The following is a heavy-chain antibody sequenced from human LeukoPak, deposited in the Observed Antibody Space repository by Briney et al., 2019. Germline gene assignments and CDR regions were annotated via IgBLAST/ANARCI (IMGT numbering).Heavy chain of an antibody. CDR2: INPNSGGT. CDR3: ARGYYDSSGYPSGGMDV. J-gene: IGHJ6*02. V-gene: IGHV1-2*02. D-gene: IGHD3-22*01. Sequence: GASVKVSCKASGYTFTGYYMHWVRQAPGQGLEWMGWINPNSGGTNYAQKFQGRVTMTRDTSISTAYMELSRLRSDDTAVYYCARGYYDSSGYPSGGMDVWGQGTTVTVPS. CDR1: GYTFTGYY.